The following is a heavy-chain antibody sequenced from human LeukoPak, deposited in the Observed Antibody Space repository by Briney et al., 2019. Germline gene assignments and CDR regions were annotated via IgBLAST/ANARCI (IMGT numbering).Heavy chain of an antibody. Sequence: PGGSLRLSCAASGFTFSSYSMNGVRQAPGKRLEWVSSISSSSSYIYYADSVKGRFTISRDNAKNSLYLQMNSLRAEDTAVYYCAREEVGATIPYNWFDPWGQGTLVTVAS. CDR1: GFTFSSYS. J-gene: IGHJ5*02. V-gene: IGHV3-21*01. CDR3: AREEVGATIPYNWFDP. D-gene: IGHD1-26*01. CDR2: ISSSSSYI.